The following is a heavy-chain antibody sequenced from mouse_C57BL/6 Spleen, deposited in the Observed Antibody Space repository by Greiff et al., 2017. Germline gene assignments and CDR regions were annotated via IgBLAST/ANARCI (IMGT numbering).Heavy chain of an antibody. CDR3: AKWGGTGFAY. CDR1: GYAFSSYW. J-gene: IGHJ3*01. Sequence: QVQLKESGAELVKPGASVKISCKASGYAFSSYWMNWVKQRPGKGLEWIGQIYPGDGDTNYNGKFKGKATLTADKSSSTAYMQLSGLASEDAAVYFCAKWGGTGFAYWGQGALVTVSA. D-gene: IGHD3-3*01. V-gene: IGHV1-80*01. CDR2: IYPGDGDT.